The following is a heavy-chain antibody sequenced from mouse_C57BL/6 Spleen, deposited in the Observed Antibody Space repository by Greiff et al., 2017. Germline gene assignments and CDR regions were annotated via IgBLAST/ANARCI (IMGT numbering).Heavy chain of an antibody. Sequence: QVQLKQPGAELVRPGSSVKLSCKASGYTFTSYWMHWVKQRPIQGLEWIGNIDPSDSETHYNQKFKDKATLTVDKSSSTAYMQLSSLTSEDSAVYYCARYDDLAWFAYWGQGTLVTVSA. CDR1: GYTFTSYW. D-gene: IGHD2-3*01. CDR2: IDPSDSET. V-gene: IGHV1-52*01. CDR3: ARYDDLAWFAY. J-gene: IGHJ3*01.